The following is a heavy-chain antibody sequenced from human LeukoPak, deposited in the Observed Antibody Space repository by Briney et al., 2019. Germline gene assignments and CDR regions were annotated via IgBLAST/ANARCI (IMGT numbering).Heavy chain of an antibody. J-gene: IGHJ3*02. V-gene: IGHV3-23*01. D-gene: IGHD6-19*01. CDR2: ISGSGGST. CDR1: GFTFSSYA. Sequence: GGSLRLSCEAPGFTFSSYAMSWVRQAPGKGLEWVSVISGSGGSTYYADSVKGRFTISRDNSRNTVHLQMNSVRAEDTAVYHCTKDRSPLAASDAFDIWGQGTMVTVSS. CDR3: TKDRSPLAASDAFDI.